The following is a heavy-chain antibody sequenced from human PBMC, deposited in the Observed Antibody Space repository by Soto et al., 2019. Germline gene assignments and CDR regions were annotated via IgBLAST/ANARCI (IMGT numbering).Heavy chain of an antibody. CDR1: GFTFSNAW. Sequence: LILSCAASGFTFSNAWMGWVRQAPGKGLEWVGRIKGEADGGTTDYAAPVKGRITISRDHSKDTLYLQMNSLKTEDTAVYYCTTGLSNGYYNFDYWGQGTPVTVSS. V-gene: IGHV3-15*01. CDR3: TTGLSNGYYNFDY. D-gene: IGHD3-22*01. CDR2: IKGEADGGTT. J-gene: IGHJ4*02.